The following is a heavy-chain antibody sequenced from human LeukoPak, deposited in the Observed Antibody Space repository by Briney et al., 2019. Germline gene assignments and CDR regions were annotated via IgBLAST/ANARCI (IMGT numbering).Heavy chain of an antibody. CDR3: ARRSGLEY. D-gene: IGHD3-3*01. V-gene: IGHV3-7*01. Sequence: GGSLRLSCEASGFTFSDYWMSWVRQAPGKGLEWVANIKQDGSEEYYADSVRGRFTISRDNAKNSLYLQMNSLRVDDTAVYYCARRSGLEYWGQGTLVTVSS. J-gene: IGHJ4*02. CDR1: GFTFSDYW. CDR2: IKQDGSEE.